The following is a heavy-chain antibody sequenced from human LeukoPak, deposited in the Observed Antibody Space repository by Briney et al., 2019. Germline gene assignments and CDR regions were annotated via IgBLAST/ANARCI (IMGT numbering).Heavy chain of an antibody. D-gene: IGHD6-13*01. J-gene: IGHJ4*02. CDR2: IYYSGST. Sequence: SETLSLTCTVSGGSINSYYWTWIRQPPGKGLEWIGYIYYSGSTNYNPSLKSRLTISVDTAKNQFSLKLKSVTATDTAVYYCARMSNSSPIIDYWGQGTLVTVSS. V-gene: IGHV4-59*01. CDR3: ARMSNSSPIIDY. CDR1: GGSINSYY.